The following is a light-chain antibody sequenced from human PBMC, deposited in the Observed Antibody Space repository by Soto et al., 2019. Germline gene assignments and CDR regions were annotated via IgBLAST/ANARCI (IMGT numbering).Light chain of an antibody. Sequence: SVLAQPPSVSAAPGQKVTISCSGSSSKIGNNYVSWYQQLPGTAPKLLIFENNKRPSGIPDRFSASKSGTSATLAITGLQTGDAADYYCGTWDNYLSLPYVFGTGTKVTVL. V-gene: IGLV1-51*02. J-gene: IGLJ1*01. CDR1: SSKIGNNY. CDR3: GTWDNYLSLPYV. CDR2: ENN.